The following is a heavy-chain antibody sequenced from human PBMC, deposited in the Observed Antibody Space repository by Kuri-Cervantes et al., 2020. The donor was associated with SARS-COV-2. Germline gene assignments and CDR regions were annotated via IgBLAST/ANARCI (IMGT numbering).Heavy chain of an antibody. CDR1: GFTFSGYT. CDR2: ISGSGSYI. V-gene: IGHV3-21*01. CDR3: ARDYLGWDDLDAFDI. D-gene: IGHD3-3*01. J-gene: IGHJ3*02. Sequence: GESLKISCVATGFTFSGYTMNWVRQAPGKALQWVSSISGSGSYIYYADSVKGRFTVSRDNAKNTLYLQMNSLRAEDTAVHYCARDYLGWDDLDAFDIWGQGTMVTVSS.